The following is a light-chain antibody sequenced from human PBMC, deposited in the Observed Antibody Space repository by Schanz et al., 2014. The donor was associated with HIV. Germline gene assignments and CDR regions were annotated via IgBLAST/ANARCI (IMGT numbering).Light chain of an antibody. CDR2: EVS. Sequence: QSALTQPASVSGSPGQSITISCTGTSSDVGSYNLVSWYQQHPGKAPKLMIYEVSKRPSGVSNRFSGSKSGNTASLTISGLQAEDEADYYCQSHDSDLSAIVVFGGGTKLTVL. J-gene: IGLJ2*01. CDR1: SSDVGSYNL. V-gene: IGLV2-23*02. CDR3: QSHDSDLSAIVV.